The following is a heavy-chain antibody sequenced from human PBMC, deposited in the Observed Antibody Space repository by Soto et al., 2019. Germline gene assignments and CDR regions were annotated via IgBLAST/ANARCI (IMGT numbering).Heavy chain of an antibody. V-gene: IGHV5-51*01. CDR3: ARQYADTSMGGYYYYGLDV. D-gene: IGHD5-18*01. Sequence: PGESLKISCEGSGYSFATYWIAWVRQMPGKGLEWMGIIYPADSDTRYSPSFQGQVTISADKSISTAYLQWSSLKASDTAMYYCARQYADTSMGGYYYYGLDVWGQGTTVTVS. CDR1: GYSFATYW. J-gene: IGHJ6*02. CDR2: IYPADSDT.